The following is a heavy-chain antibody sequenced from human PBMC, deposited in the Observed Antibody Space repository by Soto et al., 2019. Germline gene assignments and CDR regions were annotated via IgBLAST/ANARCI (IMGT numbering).Heavy chain of an antibody. D-gene: IGHD2-15*01. CDR3: ARDCSGGSCYLPDAFDI. CDR1: GFTFSDYY. Sequence: PGGSLRLSCAASGFTFSDYYMSWIRQAPGKGLEWVSYISSSGSTIYCADSVKGRFTISRDNAKNSLYLQMNSLRAEDTAVYYCARDCSGGSCYLPDAFDIWGQGTMVTVSS. J-gene: IGHJ3*02. V-gene: IGHV3-11*01. CDR2: ISSSGSTI.